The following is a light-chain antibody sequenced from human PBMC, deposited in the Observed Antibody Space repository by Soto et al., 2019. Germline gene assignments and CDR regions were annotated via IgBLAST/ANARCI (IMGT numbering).Light chain of an antibody. V-gene: IGLV1-44*01. J-gene: IGLJ3*02. CDR3: ASWDDSLNGWV. Sequence: QSVLTQPPSASATPGQRVTISCSGSSSNIGGNTVSWYQQLPGTAPKLLIYNNNQRPSGVPDQISGSKSGTSASLAISGLQSGDEADYYWASWDDSLNGWVFGGGTKLTVL. CDR1: SSNIGGNT. CDR2: NNN.